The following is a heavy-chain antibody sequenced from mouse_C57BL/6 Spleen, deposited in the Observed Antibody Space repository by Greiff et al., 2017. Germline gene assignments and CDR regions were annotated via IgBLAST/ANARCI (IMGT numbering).Heavy chain of an antibody. CDR1: GFNIKDYY. Sequence: VQLQQSGAELVRPGASVKLSCTASGFNIKDYYMHWVKQRPEQGLEWIGRIDPEDGDTEYAPKFQGKATMTADTSSNTAYLQLSSLTSEDTAVYYCTSITAVVAPNWYFDVWGTGTTVTVSS. D-gene: IGHD1-1*01. J-gene: IGHJ1*03. V-gene: IGHV14-1*01. CDR3: TSITAVVAPNWYFDV. CDR2: IDPEDGDT.